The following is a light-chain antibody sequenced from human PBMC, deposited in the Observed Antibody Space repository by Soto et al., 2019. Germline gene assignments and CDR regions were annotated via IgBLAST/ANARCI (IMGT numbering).Light chain of an antibody. J-gene: IGLJ7*01. V-gene: IGLV1-44*01. Sequence: QAVVTQPPSESGTPGQRVTISCSGSSSNIGSNTVSWYQQVPGTAPKLLIYSNNQRPSGVPDRFSGSKSGTSASLAISGLQSEDEADYYCAAWDDSLNGAVFGGGTQLTVL. CDR1: SSNIGSNT. CDR2: SNN. CDR3: AAWDDSLNGAV.